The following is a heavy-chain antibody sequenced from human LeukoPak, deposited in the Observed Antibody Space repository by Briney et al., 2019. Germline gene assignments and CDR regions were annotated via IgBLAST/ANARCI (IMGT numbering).Heavy chain of an antibody. V-gene: IGHV4-34*01. CDR3: ARERYYGSGRKTWGHYMDV. D-gene: IGHD3-10*01. CDR1: GGSFSGYY. J-gene: IGHJ6*03. CDR2: INHSGST. Sequence: PSETLSLTCAVYGGSFSGYYWSWIRQPPGKGLEWIGEINHSGSTNYNPSLKSRVTISVDTSKNQFSLKLSSVTAADTAVYYCARERYYGSGRKTWGHYMDVWGKGTTATVYS.